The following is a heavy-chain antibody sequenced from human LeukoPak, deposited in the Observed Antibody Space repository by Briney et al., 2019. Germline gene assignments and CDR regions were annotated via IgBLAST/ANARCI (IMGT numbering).Heavy chain of an antibody. CDR2: ISYDGGNK. J-gene: IGHJ4*02. CDR1: GVTFSSYA. D-gene: IGHD3-16*02. CDR3: AREGLSKLDY. Sequence: GGSLRLSCAASGVTFSSYAMHWVRQAPGKGLEWVAVISYDGGNKYYADSVKGRFTISRDNSKNTLYLQMNSLRAEDTAVYYCAREGLSKLDYWGQGTLVTVSS. V-gene: IGHV3-30-3*01.